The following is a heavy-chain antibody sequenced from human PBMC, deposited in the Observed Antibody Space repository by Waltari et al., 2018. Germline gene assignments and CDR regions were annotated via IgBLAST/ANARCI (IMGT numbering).Heavy chain of an antibody. CDR3: ATGRSNSGSYDGGFDN. D-gene: IGHD1-26*01. CDR2: ISTSSSYI. Sequence: EVQLVESGGGLVERGGSLSLSCAASGFTSSRAGMHWVRQAPGKGLEWVSSISTSSSYIYYVDSVKGRFTISRDNARNSLFLHMTSLRAEDTAVYYCATGRSNSGSYDGGFDNWGQGTLVTVAS. V-gene: IGHV3-21*02. CDR1: GFTSSRAG. J-gene: IGHJ4*02.